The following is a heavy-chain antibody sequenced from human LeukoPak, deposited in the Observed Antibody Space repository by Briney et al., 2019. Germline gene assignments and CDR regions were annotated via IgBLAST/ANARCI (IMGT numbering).Heavy chain of an antibody. V-gene: IGHV3-23*01. CDR2: ISGSGGST. Sequence: ASVKVSCKASGYTFNNYGISWVRQAPGKGLEWVSAISGSGGSTYYADSVKGRFTISRDNSKNTLYLQMNSLRAEDTAVYYCAKEAGYVLAVIDYWGQGTLVTVSS. CDR3: AKEAGYVLAVIDY. D-gene: IGHD5-12*01. CDR1: GYTFNNYG. J-gene: IGHJ4*02.